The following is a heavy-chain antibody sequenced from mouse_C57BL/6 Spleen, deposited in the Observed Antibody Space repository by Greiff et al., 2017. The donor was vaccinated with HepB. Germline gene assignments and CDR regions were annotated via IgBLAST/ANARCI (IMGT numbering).Heavy chain of an antibody. D-gene: IGHD1-1*01. J-gene: IGHJ2*01. CDR2: IYPGSGST. V-gene: IGHV1-55*01. Sequence: QVQLQQPGAELVKPGASVKMSCKASGYTFTSYWITWVKQRPGQGLEWIGDIYPGSGSTNYNEKFNPPATLTVDTSSSTAYMQLSSLTSEDSAVYDCARSYYGSTPLFDYWGQGTTLTVSS. CDR1: GYTFTSYW. CDR3: ARSYYGSTPLFDY.